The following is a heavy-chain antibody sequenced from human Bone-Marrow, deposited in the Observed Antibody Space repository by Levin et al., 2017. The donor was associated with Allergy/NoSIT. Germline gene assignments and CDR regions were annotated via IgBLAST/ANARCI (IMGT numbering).Heavy chain of an antibody. Sequence: GGSLRLSCAASGFTFSDYYMSWIRQAPGKGLEWVSYISNSGNTIYYADSVKGRFTISRDNAKNSLYLQMNSLRAEDTAVYYGARTTTWDGYNPYYFDYWGQGTLVTVSS. CDR3: ARTTTWDGYNPYYFDY. J-gene: IGHJ4*02. CDR2: ISNSGNTI. V-gene: IGHV3-11*01. D-gene: IGHD5-24*01. CDR1: GFTFSDYY.